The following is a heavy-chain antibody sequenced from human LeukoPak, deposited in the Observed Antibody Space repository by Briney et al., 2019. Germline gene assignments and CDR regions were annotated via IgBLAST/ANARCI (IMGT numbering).Heavy chain of an antibody. J-gene: IGHJ4*02. D-gene: IGHD2-2*01. CDR2: IYYSGST. Sequence: SETLSLTCTVSGGSISSNNYYWGWIRQPPGKGLEWIGTIYYSGSTYYNPSLKSRVTISVDTSKNQFSLRVNSVTAADTAVYYCARGRTYATRFDYWGRGTLVTVSS. CDR1: GGSISSNNYY. V-gene: IGHV4-39*07. CDR3: ARGRTYATRFDY.